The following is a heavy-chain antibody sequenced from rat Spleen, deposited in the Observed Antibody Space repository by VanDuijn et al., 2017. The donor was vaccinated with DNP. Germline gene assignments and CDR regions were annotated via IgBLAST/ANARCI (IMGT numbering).Heavy chain of an antibody. CDR1: GFTFNNYW. CDR2: ISYNGGTP. CDR3: AREGDYGGYSAKFDY. J-gene: IGHJ2*01. D-gene: IGHD1-11*01. Sequence: EVQLVESGGGLVQPGRSLKLSCVASGFTFNNYWMSWIRQAPGKGLEWVATISYNGGTPYYRDSVKGRFTISRDNAQSTLYLQMDSLRSEDTATYYCAREGDYGGYSAKFDYWGQGVMVTVSS. V-gene: IGHV5-31*01.